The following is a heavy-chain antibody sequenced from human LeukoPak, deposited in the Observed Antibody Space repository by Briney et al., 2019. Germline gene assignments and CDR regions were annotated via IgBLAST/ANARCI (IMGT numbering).Heavy chain of an antibody. V-gene: IGHV1-46*01. J-gene: IGHJ5*02. CDR1: GGTFSSYA. CDR2: IHPSGGST. Sequence: ASVKVSCKASGGTFSSYAISWVRQAPGQGLEWMGIIHPSGGSTAYAQKFQGRVTMTRDTSTSTVYMELSSLRSDDTAVYYCARVWSSGWSGDWFDTWGQGTLVTVSS. D-gene: IGHD6-19*01. CDR3: ARVWSSGWSGDWFDT.